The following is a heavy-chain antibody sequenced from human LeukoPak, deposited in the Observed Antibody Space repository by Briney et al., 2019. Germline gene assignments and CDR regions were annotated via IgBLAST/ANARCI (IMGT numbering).Heavy chain of an antibody. CDR2: ISSSSSYI. Sequence: PGGSLRLSRAASGFTFSSYSMNWVRQAPGKGLEWVSSISSSSSYIYYADSVEGRFTISRDNAKNSLYLQMNSLRAEDTAVYYCARDASGSYPHFDYWGQGTLVTVSS. V-gene: IGHV3-21*01. CDR1: GFTFSSYS. CDR3: ARDASGSYPHFDY. J-gene: IGHJ4*02. D-gene: IGHD1-26*01.